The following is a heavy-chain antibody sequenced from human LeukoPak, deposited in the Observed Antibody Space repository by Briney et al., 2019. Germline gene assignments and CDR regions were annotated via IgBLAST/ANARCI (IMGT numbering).Heavy chain of an antibody. CDR2: IKSKTDGGTT. V-gene: IGHV3-15*01. CDR1: GFTFSNAW. Sequence: GGSLRLSCAASGFTFSNAWMSWVRQAPGKGLEWVGRIKSKTDGGTTDYAAPVKGRFTISRDGSKNTLYLQMNSLKTEDTAVYYCTTGIAVAGPDYWGRGTLVTVSS. J-gene: IGHJ4*02. D-gene: IGHD6-19*01. CDR3: TTGIAVAGPDY.